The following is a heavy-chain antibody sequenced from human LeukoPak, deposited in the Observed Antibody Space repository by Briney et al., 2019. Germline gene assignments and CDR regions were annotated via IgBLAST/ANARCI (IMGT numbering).Heavy chain of an antibody. CDR2: INQDGSQK. D-gene: IGHD6-13*01. CDR1: GFTFSSYA. J-gene: IGHJ5*02. V-gene: IGHV3-7*01. Sequence: GGSLRLSCAASGFTFSSYAMSWVRQAPGKGLEWVANINQDGSQKYYVDSVKGRFTISRDNAKNSLFLQMNSLRAEDTAVYYCARDRGWYSLNSWGQGTLVTVSS. CDR3: ARDRGWYSLNS.